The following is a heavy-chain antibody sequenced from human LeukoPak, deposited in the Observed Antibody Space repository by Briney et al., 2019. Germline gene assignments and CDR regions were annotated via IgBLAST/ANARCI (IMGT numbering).Heavy chain of an antibody. CDR1: GGTFSSYA. J-gene: IGHJ4*02. V-gene: IGHV1-69*05. CDR2: IIPVFGTA. CDR3: AFSPTTAALPRY. Sequence: SVKVSCKASGGTFSSYAISWVRQAPGQGLEWMGGIIPVFGTANYAQKFQGRVTITTDESTSTAYMELSSLRSEDTAVYYCAFSPTTAALPRYWGQGTLVTVSS. D-gene: IGHD2-2*01.